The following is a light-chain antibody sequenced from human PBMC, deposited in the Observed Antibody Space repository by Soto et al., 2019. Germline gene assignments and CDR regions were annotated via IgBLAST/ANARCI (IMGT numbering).Light chain of an antibody. V-gene: IGLV1-44*01. CDR3: AAWDDSLNGVV. J-gene: IGLJ2*01. CDR2: TNN. CDR1: SSNIGSNV. Sequence: QPVLTQPPSASGTPGQRVTISCFGGSSNIGSNVVNWHQQLPGSAPRLLIYTNNQRPSGVPDRFSGSKSGTSASLAISGLQYEDEADYYCAAWDDSLNGVVFGGGTKLTVL.